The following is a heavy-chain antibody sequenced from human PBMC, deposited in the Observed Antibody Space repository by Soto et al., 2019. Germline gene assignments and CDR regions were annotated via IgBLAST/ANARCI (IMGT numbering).Heavy chain of an antibody. J-gene: IGHJ4*02. D-gene: IGHD3-22*01. CDR3: ATEDFKDYYDSSGYYYSFDY. Sequence: GASVKVSCKASGGTFSSYAISWVRQAPGQGLEWMGGIIPIFGTANYAQKFQGRVTITADESTSTAYMELSSLRSEDTAVYYCATEDFKDYYDSSGYYYSFDYWGQGTLVTVSS. CDR1: GGTFSSYA. V-gene: IGHV1-69*13. CDR2: IIPIFGTA.